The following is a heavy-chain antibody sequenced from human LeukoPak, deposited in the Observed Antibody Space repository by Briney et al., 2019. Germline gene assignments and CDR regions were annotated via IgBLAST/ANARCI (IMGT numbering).Heavy chain of an antibody. J-gene: IGHJ4*02. V-gene: IGHV4-59*01. CDR1: GGSISSYY. Sequence: PSETLSLTCTVSGGSISSYYWSWIRQPPGKGLEWIGYIYYSGSTNYNPSLKSRVTISVDTSKKQFSLKLSSVTAADTAVYYCARWPGASTPPYFDYWGQGTLVTVSS. CDR3: ARWPGASTPPYFDY. CDR2: IYYSGST. D-gene: IGHD3-3*02.